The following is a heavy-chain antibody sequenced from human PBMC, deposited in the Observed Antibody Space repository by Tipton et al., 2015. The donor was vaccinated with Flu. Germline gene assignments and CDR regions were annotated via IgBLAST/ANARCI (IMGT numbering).Heavy chain of an antibody. V-gene: IGHV4-38-2*01. CDR3: ARGAGNYYYYYYMDV. D-gene: IGHD6-19*01. CDR2: IYYSGST. Sequence: TLSLTCAVSGYSISSGYYWGWIRQPPGKGLEWIGYIYYSGSTNYNPSLKSRVTISVDTSKNQFSLKLSSVTAADTAVYYCARGAGNYYYYYYMDVWGKGTTVTVSS. CDR1: GYSISSGYY. J-gene: IGHJ6*03.